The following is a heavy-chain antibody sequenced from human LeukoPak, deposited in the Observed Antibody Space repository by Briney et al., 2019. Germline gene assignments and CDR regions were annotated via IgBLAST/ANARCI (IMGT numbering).Heavy chain of an antibody. D-gene: IGHD3-10*01. CDR3: ALRGVRGVIIPDRAFDI. V-gene: IGHV4-59*12. CDR1: GGSISSYY. J-gene: IGHJ3*02. CDR2: IYHSGST. Sequence: SETLSLTCTVSGGSISSYYWSWIRQPPGKELEWIGYIYHSGSTDYNPSLKSRVTISVDTSKSQFSLKLSSVTAADTAVYYCALRGVRGVIIPDRAFDIWGQGTMVTVSS.